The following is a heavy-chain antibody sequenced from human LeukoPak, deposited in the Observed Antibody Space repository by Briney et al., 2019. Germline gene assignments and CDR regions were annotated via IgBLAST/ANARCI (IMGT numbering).Heavy chain of an antibody. CDR1: GFTFSSYW. Sequence: PGGSLRLSCAASGFTFSSYWMHWVRQAPGKGLVWVSRIKSDGSSTSYADSVKGRFTISRDNAKNTLYLQMNSLRAEDTAVYYCARGSYYYDSSGYSPGAYWGQGSLVPVSS. V-gene: IGHV3-74*01. J-gene: IGHJ4*02. CDR3: ARGSYYYDSSGYSPGAY. D-gene: IGHD3-22*01. CDR2: IKSDGSST.